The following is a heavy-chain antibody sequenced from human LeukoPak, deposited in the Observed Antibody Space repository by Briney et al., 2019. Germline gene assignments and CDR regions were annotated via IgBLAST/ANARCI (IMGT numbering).Heavy chain of an antibody. CDR2: ITGAGDQT. Sequence: GGSLRLSCVASGFTFSDYAMAWVRQAPGKGLEWVSAITGAGDQTYYAGSVRGRFSISRDNSKNALYLQMNGLTAEDTALYFCAKDGLSYVTSVHVYYFDSWGQGALVAVSS. V-gene: IGHV3-23*01. J-gene: IGHJ4*02. CDR3: AKDGLSYVTSVHVYYFDS. CDR1: GFTFSDYA. D-gene: IGHD5/OR15-5a*01.